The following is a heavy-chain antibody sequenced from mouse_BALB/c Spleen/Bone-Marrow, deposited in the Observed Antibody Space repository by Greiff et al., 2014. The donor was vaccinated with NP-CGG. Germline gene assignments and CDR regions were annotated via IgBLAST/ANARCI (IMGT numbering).Heavy chain of an antibody. J-gene: IGHJ2*01. D-gene: IGHD2-10*02. Sequence: QVQLQQSGPELVKPGTSVRISCKPSGYTFTSYYIHWVKQRPGQGLEWIGWIYPGNVDTKYNEKFKGKATLTADRSSSTAYMQLSSLTSEDSAVYICARETRYGNYVDYFDYWGQGTTLTVSS. CDR1: GYTFTSYY. V-gene: IGHV1S56*01. CDR2: IYPGNVDT. CDR3: ARETRYGNYVDYFDY.